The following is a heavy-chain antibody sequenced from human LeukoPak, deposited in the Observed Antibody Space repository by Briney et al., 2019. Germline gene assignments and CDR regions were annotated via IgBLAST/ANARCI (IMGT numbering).Heavy chain of an antibody. Sequence: SETLPLTCTVSGSSINNNFWTWIRQPPGKGLEWIGYIYSSGSASYNPSIKSRVIISGDTSKNQISLKLTSVTAADTAVYFCARHRDYYDTWGRGTLVTVLS. V-gene: IGHV4-59*08. D-gene: IGHD3-22*01. J-gene: IGHJ4*01. CDR3: ARHRDYYDT. CDR2: IYSSGSA. CDR1: GSSINNNF.